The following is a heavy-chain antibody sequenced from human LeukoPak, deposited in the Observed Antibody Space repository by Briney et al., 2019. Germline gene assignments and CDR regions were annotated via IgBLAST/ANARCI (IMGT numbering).Heavy chain of an antibody. V-gene: IGHV1-69*13. CDR2: IIPIFGTA. CDR1: GGTFSSYA. Sequence: SVMVSCTASGGTFSSYAISWVRQAPGQGLEWMGGIIPIFGTANYAQKFQGRVTITADESTSTAYMELSSLRSEDTAVYYCARGSRQQLSWFDPWGQGTLVTVSS. CDR3: ARGSRQQLSWFDP. J-gene: IGHJ5*02. D-gene: IGHD6-13*01.